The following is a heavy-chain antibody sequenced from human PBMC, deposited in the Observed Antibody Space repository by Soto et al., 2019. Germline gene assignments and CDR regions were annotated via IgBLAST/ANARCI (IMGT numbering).Heavy chain of an antibody. V-gene: IGHV3-11*01. D-gene: IGHD6-6*01. Sequence: QVQLVESGGGLVKPGGSLRLSCAASGFTFSDYDMSLIRQAPGKGLEWVSFVSSSGTTIYYADSVKGRFTISRDNAKNSLYLQMNSLRAEDTAVYYCARMGPRAARPSYWGQGTLVTVSS. CDR3: ARMGPRAARPSY. CDR1: GFTFSDYD. J-gene: IGHJ4*02. CDR2: VSSSGTTI.